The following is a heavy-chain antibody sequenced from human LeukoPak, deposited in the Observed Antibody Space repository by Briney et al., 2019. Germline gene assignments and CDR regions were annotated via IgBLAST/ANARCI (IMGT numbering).Heavy chain of an antibody. CDR1: GYSISSGYY. CDR3: ARNIPHCSSTSYYTLLDY. J-gene: IGHJ4*02. D-gene: IGHD2-2*02. Sequence: SETLSLTCAVSGYSISSGYYWGWIRQPPGKGLEWIGSIYHSGSTYYNPSLKSRVTISVDTSKNQLSLKLSSVTAADTAVYYCARNIPHCSSTSYYTLLDYWGQGTLVTVSS. CDR2: IYHSGST. V-gene: IGHV4-38-2*01.